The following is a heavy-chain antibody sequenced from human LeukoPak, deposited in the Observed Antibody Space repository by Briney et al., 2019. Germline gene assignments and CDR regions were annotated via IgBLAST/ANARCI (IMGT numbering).Heavy chain of an antibody. V-gene: IGHV4-30-4*01. CDR1: GGSISSGDYY. J-gene: IGHJ3*02. CDR3: AREGLLQQWGLGAFDI. D-gene: IGHD6-19*01. CDR2: IYYSGST. Sequence: SETLSLTCTVSGGSISSGDYYWSWIRQPPGKGLEWIGYIYYSGSTYYNPSLKSRVTISVDTSKNQYSLKLSSVTAADTAVYYCAREGLLQQWGLGAFDIWGQGTMVTVSS.